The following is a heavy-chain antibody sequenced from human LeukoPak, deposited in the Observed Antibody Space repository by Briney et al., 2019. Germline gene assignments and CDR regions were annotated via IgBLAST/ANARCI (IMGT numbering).Heavy chain of an antibody. J-gene: IGHJ4*02. CDR2: IFYIGST. D-gene: IGHD6-19*01. Sequence: GSLRLSCAASGFTFSSYEMNWVRQPPGKGLEWIGSIFYIGSTYYNPSLRSRVIVSLDTSKNQFSLKLSSVTATDTAVYYCAAMTYNSGWHWNFDYWGQGTLVTVSS. CDR1: GFTFSSYE. V-gene: IGHV4-59*04. CDR3: AAMTYNSGWHWNFDY.